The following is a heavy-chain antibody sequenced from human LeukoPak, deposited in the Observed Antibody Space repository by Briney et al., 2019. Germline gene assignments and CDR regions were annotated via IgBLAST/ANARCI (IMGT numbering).Heavy chain of an antibody. Sequence: PGGSLRLSCAASGFTFSSYNMNWVRQAPGKGLEWVSYISSSSSTIYYVDSVKGRFTISRDNAKSSLYLQMNSLRAEDTAVYYCARGRAGGYFDYWGQGTLVTVSS. CDR1: GFTFSSYN. CDR2: ISSSSSTI. CDR3: ARGRAGGYFDY. D-gene: IGHD3-10*01. J-gene: IGHJ4*02. V-gene: IGHV3-48*01.